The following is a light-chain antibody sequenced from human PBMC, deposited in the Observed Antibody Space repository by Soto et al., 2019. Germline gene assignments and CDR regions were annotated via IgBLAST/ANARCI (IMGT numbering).Light chain of an antibody. Sequence: QSVLTQPPSASGTPGQRVTISCSGSSSNNGSKTVNWYQQLPGTVPKLLIYKSYQRPSGVPDRFSGSKSGTSASLAISGPQSEDEADYYCAAWDASLNGYVFGAGTKVTVL. CDR3: AAWDASLNGYV. CDR2: KSY. V-gene: IGLV1-44*01. J-gene: IGLJ1*01. CDR1: SSNNGSKT.